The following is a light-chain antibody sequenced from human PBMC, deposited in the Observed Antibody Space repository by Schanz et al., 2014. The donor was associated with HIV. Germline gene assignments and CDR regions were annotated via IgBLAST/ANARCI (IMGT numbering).Light chain of an antibody. CDR2: NSY. J-gene: IGLJ3*02. CDR3: AGWDDGLNGWV. Sequence: QSVLTQPPSASGTPGQRVTISCSVSSSNIGSNAVNWFQHLPGTAPKLLIYNSYHRPSGVPDRFSGSGSGTSASLAISGLQSDDEADYYCAGWDDGLNGWVFGGGTKVTV. CDR1: SSNIGSNA. V-gene: IGLV1-44*01.